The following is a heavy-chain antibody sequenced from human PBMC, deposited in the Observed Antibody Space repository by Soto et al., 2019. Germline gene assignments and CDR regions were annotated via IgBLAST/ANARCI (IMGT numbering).Heavy chain of an antibody. CDR1: GYTFTSYG. CDR2: ISAYNGNT. V-gene: IGHV1-18*01. CDR3: AREGDFWPVTYYFDY. D-gene: IGHD3-3*01. Sequence: QVQLVQSGAEVKKPGASVKVSCKASGYTFTSYGISWVRQAPGQGLEWMGWISAYNGNTNYAQKLQGRVTMTTDTATSTADMELRSLRSDDTAVYYCAREGDFWPVTYYFDYWGQGTLVTVSS. J-gene: IGHJ4*02.